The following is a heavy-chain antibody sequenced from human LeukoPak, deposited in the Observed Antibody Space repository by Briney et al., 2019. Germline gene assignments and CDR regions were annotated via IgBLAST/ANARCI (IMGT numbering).Heavy chain of an antibody. J-gene: IGHJ4*02. CDR2: ISNNGGST. V-gene: IGHV3-64*01. Sequence: GGSLRLSCAASGFTFSNYAMHWVRQAPGKGLEYVSAISNNGGSTYYANSVKGRFTISRDNSKNTLYLQMNSLRAEDTAVYYCAKVMGVAARPAADYWGQGTLVTVSS. CDR3: AKVMGVAARPAADY. D-gene: IGHD6-6*01. CDR1: GFTFSNYA.